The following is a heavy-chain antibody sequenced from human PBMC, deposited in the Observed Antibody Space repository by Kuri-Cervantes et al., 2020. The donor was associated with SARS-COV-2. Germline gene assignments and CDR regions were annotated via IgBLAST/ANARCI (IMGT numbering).Heavy chain of an antibody. V-gene: IGHV2-70*11. D-gene: IGHD3-3*01. CDR3: VRSTYDFWSGSGGIALNDY. CDR1: GFSLNTSEMC. CDR2: IDWDDDK. J-gene: IGHJ4*02. Sequence: SGPTLVKPTPTLTLTCTFSGFSLNTSEMCVSWIRQPPGKALEWLARIDWDDDKYYSTSLKTRLIISKDTSKNQVVLTMTNMDPVDTATYYCVRSTYDFWSGSGGIALNDYWGQGTLVTVSS.